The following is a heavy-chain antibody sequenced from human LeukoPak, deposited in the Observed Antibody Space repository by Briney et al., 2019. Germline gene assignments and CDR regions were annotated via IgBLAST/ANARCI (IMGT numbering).Heavy chain of an antibody. V-gene: IGHV3-23*01. CDR1: GFTFSSYA. Sequence: PGGSLRLSCAASGFTFSSYAMTWVRQAPGKGLDWVSGITSSGVDADYADSVKGRFTISRDNSKNTLYLQMNSLRAEDTAVYYCAKEITYCSRTSCYVYWYFDLWGRGTLVTVSS. J-gene: IGHJ2*01. D-gene: IGHD2-2*01. CDR3: AKEITYCSRTSCYVYWYFDL. CDR2: ITSSGVDA.